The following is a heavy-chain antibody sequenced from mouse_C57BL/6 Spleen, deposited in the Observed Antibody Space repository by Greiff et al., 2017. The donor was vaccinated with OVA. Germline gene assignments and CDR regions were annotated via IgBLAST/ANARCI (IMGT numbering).Heavy chain of an antibody. V-gene: IGHV1-26*01. CDR3: TLPYGNYEGAWFAY. Sequence: KQSHGKSLEWIGDINPNNGGTSYNQKFKGKATLTVDKSSSTAYMELRSLTSEDSAVCYCTLPYGNYEGAWFAYWGQGTLVTVSA. D-gene: IGHD2-1*01. J-gene: IGHJ3*01. CDR2: INPNNGGT.